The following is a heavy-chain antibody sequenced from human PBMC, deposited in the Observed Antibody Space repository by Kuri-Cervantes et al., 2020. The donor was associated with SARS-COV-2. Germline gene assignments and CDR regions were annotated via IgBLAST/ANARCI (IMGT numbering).Heavy chain of an antibody. CDR3: VRHENAIDY. V-gene: IGHV4-34*01. D-gene: IGHD2-2*01. Sequence: SQTLSLTCAVYDVSFSGYYWNRLRQPPGKGLEWIGQIKHTGSTNYNPSLKSRVTISADTSKNQFSLRLTSMTAADTAVYYCVRHENAIDYWGQGSLVTVSS. J-gene: IGHJ4*02. CDR1: DVSFSGYY. CDR2: IKHTGST.